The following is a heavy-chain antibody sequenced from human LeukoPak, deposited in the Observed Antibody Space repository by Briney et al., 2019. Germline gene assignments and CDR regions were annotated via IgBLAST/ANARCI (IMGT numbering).Heavy chain of an antibody. Sequence: PSETLSLTCTVSGGSISSGGYYWSWIRQHPGKGLEWIGYIYYSGSTNYNPSLKSRVTISVDTSKNQFSLKLSSVTAADTAVYYCARTLNPPAFDIWGQGTMVTVSS. J-gene: IGHJ3*02. CDR3: ARTLNPPAFDI. CDR2: IYYSGST. CDR1: GGSISSGGYY. V-gene: IGHV4-61*08.